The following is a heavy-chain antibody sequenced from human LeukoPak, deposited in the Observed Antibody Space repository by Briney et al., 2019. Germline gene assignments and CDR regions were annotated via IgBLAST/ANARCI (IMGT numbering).Heavy chain of an antibody. CDR1: GGTFSSYA. D-gene: IGHD5-12*01. V-gene: IGHV1-69*13. CDR3: AAVGINSGYDHFDY. J-gene: IGHJ4*02. CDR2: IIPIFGTA. Sequence: GASVKVSCKASGGTFSSYAISWVRQAPGQGLEWMGGIIPIFGTANYAQKFQGRVTITADESTSTAYMELSSLRSEDTAVYYCAAVGINSGYDHFDYWGQGTLVTVSS.